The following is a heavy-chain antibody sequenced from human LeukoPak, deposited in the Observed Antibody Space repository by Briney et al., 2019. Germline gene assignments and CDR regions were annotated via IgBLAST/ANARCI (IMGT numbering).Heavy chain of an antibody. Sequence: TGGSLRLSCAASGFTFSSYGMHWVRQAPGKGLEWVAFIRYDGSNKYYADSVKGRFTISRDNSKNTLYLQMNSLRAEDTAVYYCARSPGYCSTASCYMEGELDSWGQGTLVTVSS. CDR2: IRYDGSNK. CDR3: ARSPGYCSTASCYMEGELDS. J-gene: IGHJ4*02. CDR1: GFTFSSYG. D-gene: IGHD2-2*02. V-gene: IGHV3-30*02.